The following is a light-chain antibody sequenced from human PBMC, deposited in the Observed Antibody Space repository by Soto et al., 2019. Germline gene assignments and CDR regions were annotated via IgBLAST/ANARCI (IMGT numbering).Light chain of an antibody. J-gene: IGLJ1*01. CDR2: RSH. Sequence: QSVLTQPPSASGTPGQRVTISRSGSSSNIGSNYVSWFQHLPGTAPKVLIYRSHQRPSGVPDRFSGSKSGTSASLAISGLRSEDEADYYCASWDDSLRGYVFGTGTKLTVL. CDR3: ASWDDSLRGYV. V-gene: IGLV1-47*01. CDR1: SSNIGSNY.